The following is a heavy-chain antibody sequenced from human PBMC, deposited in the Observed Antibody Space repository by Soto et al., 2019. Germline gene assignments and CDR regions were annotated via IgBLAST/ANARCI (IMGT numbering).Heavy chain of an antibody. CDR1: GFTFSSYA. D-gene: IGHD5-18*01. CDR3: AKDGTRRGYPWGSNCMDG. V-gene: IGHV3-23*01. Sequence: GSLRLSCAASGFTFSSYAMRWVRQAPGEGLEWVSAISGSGGSTYYADSVKGRFTISRDNSKNTLYLQMNSLRAEDTAVYYCAKDGTRRGYPWGSNCMDGWGQGTRVTVSS. J-gene: IGHJ6*02. CDR2: ISGSGGST.